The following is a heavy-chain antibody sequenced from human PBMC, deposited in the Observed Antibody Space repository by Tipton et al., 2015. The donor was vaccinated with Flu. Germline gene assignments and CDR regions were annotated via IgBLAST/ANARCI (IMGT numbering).Heavy chain of an antibody. J-gene: IGHJ6*02. V-gene: IGHV3-13*01. D-gene: IGHD6-13*01. CDR1: GFTFSSYD. CDR3: ARGPLPDSNWYNGMDV. Sequence: SLRLSCAASGFTFSSYDMHWVRQATGKGLECVSAIGSAGDTYYLDSVKGRFTISRDNAKTSLYLQMNSLRVGDTAVYYCARGPLPDSNWYNGMDVWGQGTAVTVSS. CDR2: IGSAGDT.